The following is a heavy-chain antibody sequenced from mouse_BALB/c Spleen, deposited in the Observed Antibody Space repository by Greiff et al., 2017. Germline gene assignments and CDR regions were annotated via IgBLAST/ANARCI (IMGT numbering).Heavy chain of an antibody. V-gene: IGHV5-6-3*01. CDR1: GFTFSSYG. Sequence: EVMLVESGGGLVQPGGSLKLSCAASGFTFSSYGMSWVRQTPDKRLELVATINSNGGSTYYPDSVKGRFTISRDNAKNTLYLQMSSLKSEDTAMYYCARGGYGYPAWFAYWGQGTLVTVSA. D-gene: IGHD1-2*01. CDR2: INSNGGST. J-gene: IGHJ3*01. CDR3: ARGGYGYPAWFAY.